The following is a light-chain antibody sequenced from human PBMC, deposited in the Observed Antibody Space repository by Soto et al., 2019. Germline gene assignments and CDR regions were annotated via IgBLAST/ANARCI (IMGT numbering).Light chain of an antibody. CDR3: SSFTSSSTFV. Sequence: QSVLAQPASVSGSRGQSITISCTGNSSDVGRYNYVSWFQQHPGKVPKLIIYDVSNWPSGVSDRFSGSKSGNTASLTISGLHPEDEADYYCSSFTSSSTFVFGTGTKVTVL. CDR1: SSDVGRYNY. V-gene: IGLV2-14*03. CDR2: DVS. J-gene: IGLJ1*01.